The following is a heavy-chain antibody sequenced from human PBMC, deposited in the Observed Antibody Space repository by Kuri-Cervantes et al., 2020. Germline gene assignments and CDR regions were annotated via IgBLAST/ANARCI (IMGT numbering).Heavy chain of an antibody. V-gene: IGHV3-21*01. J-gene: IGHJ4*02. Sequence: GESLKISCGASGFTFSSYSMNWVRQAPGKGLEWVSSITGSSSYIYYADSVKGRFTISRDNAKNSLYLQMNSLRAEDTAVYYCARAPPAGGKDRGVDYWGQGTLVTVSS. CDR3: ARAPPAGGKDRGVDY. CDR2: ITGSSSYI. CDR1: GFTFSSYS. D-gene: IGHD4-23*01.